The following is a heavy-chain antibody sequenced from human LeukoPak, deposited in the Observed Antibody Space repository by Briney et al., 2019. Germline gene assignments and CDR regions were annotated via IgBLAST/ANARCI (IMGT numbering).Heavy chain of an antibody. CDR3: ARPGTTGYYNY. CDR2: IYYSGST. J-gene: IGHJ4*02. CDR1: GGSISSGGYY. D-gene: IGHD3-9*01. V-gene: IGHV4-31*03. Sequence: SETLSLTCTVSGGSISSGGYYWSWIRQHPGKGLEWIGYIYYSGSTYYNPSLKSRVTISVDTSKNQFSLKLSSVTAADTAVYYCARPGTTGYYNYWGQGTLVTVSS.